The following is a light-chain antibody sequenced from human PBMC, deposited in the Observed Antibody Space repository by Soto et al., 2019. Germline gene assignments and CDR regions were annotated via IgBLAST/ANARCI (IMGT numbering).Light chain of an antibody. Sequence: EIVLTQSPATLSLSPGERATLSCRASQSVNSNLAWYQHKPGQAPRLLIYDASTRASGFPARFSGSGSGTEFTLTISSLQSEDFAVYYCQQYNYWPRAFGQGTKVEIK. CDR1: QSVNSN. CDR2: DAS. V-gene: IGKV3-15*01. CDR3: QQYNYWPRA. J-gene: IGKJ1*01.